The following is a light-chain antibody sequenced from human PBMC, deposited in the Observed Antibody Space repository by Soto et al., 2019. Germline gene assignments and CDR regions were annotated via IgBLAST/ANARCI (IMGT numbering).Light chain of an antibody. CDR1: QSISYSSNKKNQ. CDR2: WAS. J-gene: IGKJ5*01. Sequence: DIVMNQSPDSLAVSLGERATINCKSSQSISYSSNKKNQLAWYQQKPGQPPQLLIYWASTRESGVPDRFSGSGSGTDFTLTISSLQAEDVSVYYCQQYHSSPVTFGQGTRLEIK. V-gene: IGKV4-1*01. CDR3: QQYHSSPVT.